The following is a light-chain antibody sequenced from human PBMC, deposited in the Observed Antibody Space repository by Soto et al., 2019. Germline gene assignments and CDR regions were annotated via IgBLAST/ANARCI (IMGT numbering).Light chain of an antibody. CDR1: QSSSSY. Sequence: DIQMTQSPSSLSASGGDRVTITCRASQSSSSYLNWYQQKPGKAPKLLIYAASSLHSGVPSRFSGSGSGTDFTLTISSLQPEDFATYYCQQSYSTPTWTFGQGTKVAIK. CDR2: AAS. CDR3: QQSYSTPTWT. V-gene: IGKV1-39*01. J-gene: IGKJ1*01.